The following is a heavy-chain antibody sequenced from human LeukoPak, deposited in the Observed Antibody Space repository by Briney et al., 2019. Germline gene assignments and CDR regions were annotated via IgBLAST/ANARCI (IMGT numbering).Heavy chain of an antibody. D-gene: IGHD6-13*01. J-gene: IGHJ6*02. CDR3: AKAASSSWPSYYYGMDV. Sequence: GGSLRLSCAASGFTFSSYGMYWVRQAPGKGLEWVSVITGSGGNTYYADPVKGRFTISKDNSKNTVYLQTSSLRVDDTAVYYCAKAASSSWPSYYYGMDVWGQGTTVTVSS. V-gene: IGHV3-23*01. CDR2: ITGSGGNT. CDR1: GFTFSSYG.